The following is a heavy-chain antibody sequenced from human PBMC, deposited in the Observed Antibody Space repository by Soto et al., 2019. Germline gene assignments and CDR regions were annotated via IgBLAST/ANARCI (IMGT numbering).Heavy chain of an antibody. CDR1: GFTFNNFA. V-gene: IGHV3-23*01. CDR2: IGGRDGTI. CDR3: TRGPYCDTSNCFLPNYYFAMDV. Sequence: EVQLLESGGGLVQPGGSLRLSCAASGFTFNNFAMSWVRQAPGKGLEWVSYIGGRDGTILYADSVKGRFAISRDNSNNTLYLQANSLRAEDTAVYYCTRGPYCDTSNCFLPNYYFAMDVWGRGTTVTVSS. D-gene: IGHD2-2*01. J-gene: IGHJ6*02.